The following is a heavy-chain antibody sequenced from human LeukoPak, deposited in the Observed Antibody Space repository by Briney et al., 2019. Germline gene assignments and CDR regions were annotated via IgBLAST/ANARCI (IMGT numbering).Heavy chain of an antibody. D-gene: IGHD4-17*01. V-gene: IGHV3-33*01. CDR2: IWYDGSNK. Sequence: PGGSLRLSCEVSGFSFRNNGMHWVRQAPGKGLKWVAVIWYDGSNKYYADSVKGRFTISRDNSKNTLYLQMNSLRVEDTAVYYCARDGPAGDHGVTTYYFDYWGQGTLVTVSS. CDR1: GFSFRNNG. J-gene: IGHJ4*02. CDR3: ARDGPAGDHGVTTYYFDY.